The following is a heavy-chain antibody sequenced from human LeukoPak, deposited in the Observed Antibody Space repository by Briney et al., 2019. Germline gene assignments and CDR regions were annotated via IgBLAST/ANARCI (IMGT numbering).Heavy chain of an antibody. J-gene: IGHJ4*02. Sequence: SETLSLTCTVSGGSISSGSYYWSWIRQPAGKGLEWIGRIYTSGSTNYNPSLKSRVTISVDTSKNQFSLKLTSVTAADTAVYYCARASYYDIVTGYLLDYWGQGTLVTVSS. CDR1: GGSISSGSYY. D-gene: IGHD3-9*01. CDR3: ARASYYDIVTGYLLDY. V-gene: IGHV4-61*02. CDR2: IYTSGST.